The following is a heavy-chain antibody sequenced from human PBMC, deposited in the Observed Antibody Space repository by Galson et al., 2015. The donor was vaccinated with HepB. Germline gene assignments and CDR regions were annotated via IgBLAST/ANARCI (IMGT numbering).Heavy chain of an antibody. CDR1: GFTFSSYD. V-gene: IGHV3-13*05. Sequence: SLRLSCAASGFTFSSYDMHWVRQATGKGLEWVSAIGTAGDPYYPGSVKGRFTISRENAKNSLYLQMNSLRAGDTAVYYCARGRRSSSRPEFDYWGQGTLVTVSS. CDR3: ARGRRSSSRPEFDY. CDR2: IGTAGDP. J-gene: IGHJ4*02. D-gene: IGHD6-6*01.